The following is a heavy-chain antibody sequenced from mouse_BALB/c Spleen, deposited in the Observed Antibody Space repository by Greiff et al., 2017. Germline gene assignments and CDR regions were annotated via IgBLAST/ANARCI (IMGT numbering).Heavy chain of an antibody. V-gene: IGHV7-3*02. Sequence: DVKLVESGGGLVQPGGSLRLSCATSGFTFTDYYMSWVRQPPGKALEWLGFIRNKANGYTTEYSASVKGRFTISRDNSQSILYLQMNTLRAEDSATYYCASNGYYGSSYEGFDYWGQGTTLTVSS. J-gene: IGHJ2*01. CDR3: ASNGYYGSSYEGFDY. D-gene: IGHD1-1*01. CDR2: IRNKANGYTT. CDR1: GFTFTDYY.